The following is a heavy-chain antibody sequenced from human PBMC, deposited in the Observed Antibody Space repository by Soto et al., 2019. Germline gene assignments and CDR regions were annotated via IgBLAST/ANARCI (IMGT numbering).Heavy chain of an antibody. V-gene: IGHV3-23*01. Sequence: EVQLLESGGDLVQPGGSLRLSCAASGFNVGAFAVNWVRQAPGKGLEWVSGISVSDAFIYYADSVRGRFSITRDASENILYLQMNSRRVDDAALYYCTRETVAGITGLDYWGPGTLVTVSS. J-gene: IGHJ4*02. D-gene: IGHD1-20*01. CDR3: TRETVAGITGLDY. CDR2: ISVSDAFI. CDR1: GFNVGAFA.